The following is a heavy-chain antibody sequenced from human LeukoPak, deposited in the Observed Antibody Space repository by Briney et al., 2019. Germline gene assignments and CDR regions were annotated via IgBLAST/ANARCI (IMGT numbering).Heavy chain of an antibody. V-gene: IGHV3-7*01. Sequence: GGSLRLSCAASGFTFSSYWMSWVRQAPGKGLEWVANMNQDGSEKYYVDSVKGRFTISRDNAKNSLYLKMNNLRAEDTAVYYCARGGELLRPADYWGQGTLVTVSS. J-gene: IGHJ4*02. D-gene: IGHD1-26*01. CDR1: GFTFSSYW. CDR3: ARGGELLRPADY. CDR2: MNQDGSEK.